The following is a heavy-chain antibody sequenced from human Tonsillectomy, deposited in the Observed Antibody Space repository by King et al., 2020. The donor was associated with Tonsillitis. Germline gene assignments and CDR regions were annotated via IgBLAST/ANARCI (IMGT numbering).Heavy chain of an antibody. CDR1: GFTFSGST. V-gene: IGHV3-73*02. Sequence: VQLVESGGGLVQPGGSPKLSCTASGFTFSGSTMLWVRQASGKGLEWVGRIRSKANSYATAYAASVKGRFTLSRDDSKNTAYLQMNSLKTEDTAVYYCSLTKPGYSGGWYWGQGTLVTVSS. J-gene: IGHJ4*02. CDR3: SLTKPGYSGGWY. D-gene: IGHD6-19*01. CDR2: IRSKANSYAT.